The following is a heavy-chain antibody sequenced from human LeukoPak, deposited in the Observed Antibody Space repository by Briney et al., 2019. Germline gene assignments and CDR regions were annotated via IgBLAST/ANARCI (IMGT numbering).Heavy chain of an antibody. CDR3: ARGYTRDFYYYYYMDV. J-gene: IGHJ6*03. V-gene: IGHV4-59*01. CDR2: IFYSGSG. Sequence: PSETLSLTCTVSGGSISPYYWSWIRQSPGKGLEWIGYIFYSGSGKYSPSLKSRVTISPDTSRNQVSLNLSSVTAADTAVYYCARGYTRDFYYYYYMDVWGKGTAVTVSS. D-gene: IGHD6-13*01. CDR1: GGSISPYY.